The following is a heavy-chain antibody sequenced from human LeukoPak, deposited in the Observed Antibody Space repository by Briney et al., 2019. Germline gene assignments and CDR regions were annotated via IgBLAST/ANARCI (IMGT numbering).Heavy chain of an antibody. CDR3: ARHDRVYRYYVYFDY. Sequence: PSETLSLTCTVSGGSINSSSYYWGWIRQPPGKGLEWIGSIYYSGSTYYNPSLKSRVTISVDTSKNQFSLKLNSVTAADTAVYYCARHDRVYRYYVYFDYWGQGTLVTVSS. V-gene: IGHV4-39*01. CDR1: GGSINSSSYY. J-gene: IGHJ4*02. D-gene: IGHD4-11*01. CDR2: IYYSGST.